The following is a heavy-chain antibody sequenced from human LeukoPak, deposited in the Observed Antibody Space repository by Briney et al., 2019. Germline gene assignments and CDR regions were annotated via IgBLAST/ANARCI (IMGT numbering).Heavy chain of an antibody. V-gene: IGHV1-46*01. Sequence: ASVKVSCKASGYTFTSYYMHWVRQAPGQGLEWMGIINPSGGSTSYAQKFQGRVTMTRDTSTSTIYMELSSLRSEDTAVYYCARSSESYDSSGYYSYYFDYWGQGTLVTVSS. CDR1: GYTFTSYY. D-gene: IGHD3-22*01. CDR2: INPSGGST. J-gene: IGHJ4*02. CDR3: ARSSESYDSSGYYSYYFDY.